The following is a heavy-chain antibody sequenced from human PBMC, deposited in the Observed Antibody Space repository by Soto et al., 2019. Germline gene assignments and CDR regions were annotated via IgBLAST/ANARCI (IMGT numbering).Heavy chain of an antibody. Sequence: AGGSLRLSCAASGFSFGSYAMSWVRQAPGKGLEWVSLISGSGGSTYYADSVKGRFTISRDNSKTTLYLQMDSLRAEDTAVYYCAKDKGRNYGSESYYGMDVWGQGTTVTVSS. CDR3: AKDKGRNYGSESYYGMDV. J-gene: IGHJ6*02. D-gene: IGHD3-10*01. V-gene: IGHV3-23*01. CDR2: ISGSGGST. CDR1: GFSFGSYA.